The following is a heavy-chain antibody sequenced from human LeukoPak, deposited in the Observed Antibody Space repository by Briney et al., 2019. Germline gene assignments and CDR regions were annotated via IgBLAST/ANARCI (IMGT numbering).Heavy chain of an antibody. V-gene: IGHV4-34*01. J-gene: IGHJ4*02. CDR2: INHSGST. CDR1: GESFTNFY. Sequence: SETLSLTCAVYGESFTNFYWSWIRQPPGKGLEWIGEINHSGSTNYNPSLKSRVTISVDTSKNQFSLKLNSVTAADTAVYYCARVSGYDWESFYDYWGQGTLVTVSS. D-gene: IGHD5-12*01. CDR3: ARVSGYDWESFYDY.